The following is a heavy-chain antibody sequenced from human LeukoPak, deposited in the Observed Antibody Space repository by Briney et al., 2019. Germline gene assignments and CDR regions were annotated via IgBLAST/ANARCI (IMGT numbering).Heavy chain of an antibody. V-gene: IGHV3-74*01. D-gene: IGHD3-10*01. Sequence: PGGSLRLSCAVSGFTFSNYWMHSVRQGPGKGLVWVSRISSDGSGTNYADSVRGRFTISRDNAKNTLYLQMNSLRAEDTAVYYCVRGGQLGSGSYDWFDPWGQGTLVTVSS. CDR3: VRGGQLGSGSYDWFDP. J-gene: IGHJ5*02. CDR2: ISSDGSGT. CDR1: GFTFSNYW.